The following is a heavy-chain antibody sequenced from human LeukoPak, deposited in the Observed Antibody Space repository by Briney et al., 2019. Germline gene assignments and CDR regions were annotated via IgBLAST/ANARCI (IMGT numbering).Heavy chain of an antibody. V-gene: IGHV3-23*01. J-gene: IGHJ4*02. Sequence: GGSLRLSCAASGFTFSKFAMSWVRQAPGKGQEWVSTLSGSGGSTYYADSVKGRFTISRDNSKNILYLQMNRLRAEDTAVYYCAKGAYYDILTGYPMHFDYWGRGTLVTVSS. CDR1: GFTFSKFA. CDR3: AKGAYYDILTGYPMHFDY. D-gene: IGHD3-9*01. CDR2: LSGSGGST.